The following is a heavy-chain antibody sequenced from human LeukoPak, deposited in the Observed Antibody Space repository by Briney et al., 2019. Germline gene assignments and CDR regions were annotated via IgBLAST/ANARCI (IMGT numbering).Heavy chain of an antibody. CDR3: ARSRPPYYDILTGYSNPDAFDI. J-gene: IGHJ3*02. CDR2: IYSSGST. Sequence: GGSLRLSCAASGFTVSSNYMSWVRQAPGKGLEWVSVIYSSGSTYYADSVKGRFTISRDNSKNTLYLQMNSLRAEDTAVYYCARSRPPYYDILTGYSNPDAFDIWGQGTMVTVSS. D-gene: IGHD3-9*01. V-gene: IGHV3-53*01. CDR1: GFTVSSNY.